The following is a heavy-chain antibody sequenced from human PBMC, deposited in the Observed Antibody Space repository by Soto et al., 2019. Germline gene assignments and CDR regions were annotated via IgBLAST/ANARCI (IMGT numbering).Heavy chain of an antibody. Sequence: GGSLRLSCATSGFTFSSYCMTWVRQAPGKGLEWVANIKGDGSEKNYVDSVKGRFTVSRDSAKRSLYLQMNSLRAEDTAVYYCARGLYTGSPHFFFWGQGTLVTVSS. CDR2: IKGDGSEK. CDR3: ARGLYTGSPHFFF. D-gene: IGHD1-26*01. CDR1: GFTFSSYC. V-gene: IGHV3-7*05. J-gene: IGHJ1*01.